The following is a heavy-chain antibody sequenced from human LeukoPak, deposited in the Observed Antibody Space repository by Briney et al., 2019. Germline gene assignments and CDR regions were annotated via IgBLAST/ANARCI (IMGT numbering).Heavy chain of an antibody. D-gene: IGHD1-26*01. J-gene: IGHJ4*02. Sequence: GGSLRLSCAASGFTFSSYWMHWVRQAPGKGLVWVSHINGDGSSTNYADSVRGRFTISRDNAKNTLYLQMNSLRAEDTAVYYCARRNSYYYFDYWGQGTLVTVSS. CDR2: INGDGSST. V-gene: IGHV3-74*01. CDR3: ARRNSYYYFDY. CDR1: GFTFSSYW.